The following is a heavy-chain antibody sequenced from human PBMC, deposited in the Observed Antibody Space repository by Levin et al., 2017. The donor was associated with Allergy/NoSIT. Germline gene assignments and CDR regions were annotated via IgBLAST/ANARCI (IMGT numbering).Heavy chain of an antibody. V-gene: IGHV3-48*01. D-gene: IGHD3-16*02. Sequence: GGSLRLSCAASGFTFSSYSMNWVRQAPGKGLEWVSYISSSSSTIYYADSVKGRFTISRDNAKNSLYLQMNSLRAEDTAVYYCARDLGLGKLSRGYFDYWGQGTLVTVSS. CDR3: ARDLGLGKLSRGYFDY. CDR1: GFTFSSYS. CDR2: ISSSSSTI. J-gene: IGHJ4*02.